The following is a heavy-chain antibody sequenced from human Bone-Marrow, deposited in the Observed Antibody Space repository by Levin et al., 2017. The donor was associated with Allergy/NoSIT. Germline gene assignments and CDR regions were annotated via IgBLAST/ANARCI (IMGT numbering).Heavy chain of an antibody. CDR3: ARASPTDYSRNGFYSWFAS. Sequence: GGSLRLSCVGSGFTFSTSAMAWVRQAPGKGLEWVSSMSEDSPYYLESVKGRFTISRDSSEGTVHLQMNSLRVDDTAVYYCARASPTDYSRNGFYSWFASWGQGTLVTVSS. V-gene: IGHV3-23*01. CDR2: MSEDSP. J-gene: IGHJ5*01. D-gene: IGHD3-22*01. CDR1: GFTFSTSA.